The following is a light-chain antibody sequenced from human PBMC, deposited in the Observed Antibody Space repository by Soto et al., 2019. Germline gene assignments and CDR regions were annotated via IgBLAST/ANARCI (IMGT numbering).Light chain of an antibody. CDR3: CSYAGSYEV. V-gene: IGLV2-11*01. Sequence: QSALTQPRSVSGSPGQSVTISCTATSSDVGGYNYVSWYQQHPGKAPKLMIYDVSKRPSGVPDRFSGSKSGNTASLTISGLQAEDEADYCCCSYAGSYEVFGGGTTLTVL. CDR1: SSDVGGYNY. CDR2: DVS. J-gene: IGLJ2*01.